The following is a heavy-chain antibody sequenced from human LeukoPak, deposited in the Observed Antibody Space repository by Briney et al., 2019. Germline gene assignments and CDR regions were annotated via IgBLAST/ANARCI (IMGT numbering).Heavy chain of an antibody. CDR2: ISGSGGST. CDR3: ARDYAGSPDY. Sequence: GGSLRLSCAASGFTFSSYAMSWVRQAPGKGLEWVSAISGSGGSTYYADSVKGRFTISRDNAKNTAYLQMNSLRDKDTAVYFCARDYAGSPDYWGQGTLVTVSA. D-gene: IGHD3-10*01. CDR1: GFTFSSYA. J-gene: IGHJ4*02. V-gene: IGHV3-23*01.